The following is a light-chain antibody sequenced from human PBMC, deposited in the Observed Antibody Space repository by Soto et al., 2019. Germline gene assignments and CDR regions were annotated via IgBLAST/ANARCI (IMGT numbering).Light chain of an antibody. CDR3: ETWDDSLNAAV. V-gene: IGLV1-44*01. CDR1: PSNIAGNT. CDR2: IDD. Sequence: QSVLTQSPSLSGTPGQRVPISCSGSPSNIAGNTVHWYQHLPETAHKLLIYIDDQRPSGVPDRFSGSKSGTSASLAISGLQSEDEADYYCETWDDSLNAAVFGGGTQLTVL. J-gene: IGLJ7*01.